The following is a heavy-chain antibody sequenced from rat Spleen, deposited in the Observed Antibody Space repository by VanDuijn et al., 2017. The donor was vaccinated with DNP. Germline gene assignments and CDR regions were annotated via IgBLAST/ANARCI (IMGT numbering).Heavy chain of an antibody. D-gene: IGHD1-4*01. CDR2: LNIAGST. CDR3: ARYRLDGYNKSPDY. V-gene: IGHV3-3*01. CDR1: DYSIASSYK. J-gene: IGHJ2*01. Sequence: EVQLQESGPGLVKPSQSLSLTCSVTDYSIASSYKWNWIRKFPGNKLEWMGYLNIAGSTDYNPSRKSRISITRDTSKNQFFLQLNSVTTEDTATYYCARYRLDGYNKSPDYWGQGVMVTVSS.